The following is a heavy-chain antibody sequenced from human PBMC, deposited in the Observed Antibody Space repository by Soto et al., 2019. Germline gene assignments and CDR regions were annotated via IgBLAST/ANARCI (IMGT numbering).Heavy chain of an antibody. CDR3: ARDKVPGLDAFNI. V-gene: IGHV3-21*01. CDR1: GFTSSCYS. Sequence: PGGSLRLSCAASGFTSSCYSWNWVRQAPRNGLAWVSSIRRSAGNTYYADSVNGRFTISRDNAKNSMYRQMNSLRANETAVHYGARDKVPGLDAFNIWGKLTKVTVS. CDR2: IRRSAGNT. J-gene: IGHJ3*02.